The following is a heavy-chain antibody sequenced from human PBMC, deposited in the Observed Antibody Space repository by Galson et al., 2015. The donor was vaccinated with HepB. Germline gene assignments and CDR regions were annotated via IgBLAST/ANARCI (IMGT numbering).Heavy chain of an antibody. CDR3: ANTAGELLEFDY. CDR2: ISGSGGST. CDR1: GFTFSSYA. V-gene: IGHV3-23*01. Sequence: SLRLSCAASGFTFSSYAMSWVRQAPGKGLEWVSAISGSGGSTYYADSVKGRFTISRDNSKNTLYLQMNSLRAEDTAVYYCANTAGELLEFDYWGQGTLVTVSS. J-gene: IGHJ4*02. D-gene: IGHD1-26*01.